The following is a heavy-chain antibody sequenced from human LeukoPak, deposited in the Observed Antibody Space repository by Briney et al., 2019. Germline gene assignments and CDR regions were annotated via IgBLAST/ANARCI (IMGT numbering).Heavy chain of an antibody. CDR3: ARQDDVLLWFGELPTRSYFDY. Sequence: RSSETLSLTCTVSGGSISSGSYYWSWIRQPPGKGLEWIGYIYYSGSTNYNPSLKSRVTISVDTSKNQFSLKLSSVTAADTAVYYCARQDDVLLWFGELPTRSYFDYWGQGTLVTVSS. CDR2: IYYSGST. D-gene: IGHD3-10*01. J-gene: IGHJ4*02. V-gene: IGHV4-61*01. CDR1: GGSISSGSYY.